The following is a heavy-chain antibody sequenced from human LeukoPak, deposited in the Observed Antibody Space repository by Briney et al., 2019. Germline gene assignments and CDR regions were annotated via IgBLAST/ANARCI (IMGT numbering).Heavy chain of an antibody. CDR1: GFTFSSYA. CDR3: AKEGAYYYGSGSIIDY. D-gene: IGHD3-10*01. J-gene: IGHJ4*02. Sequence: GGSLRLSCAASGFTFSSYAMSWVRQAPGKGLEWVSAISGSGGSTYYADSVKGRFTISRDNSKNTLYLQMNSLRAEDTAVYYCAKEGAYYYGSGSIIDYWGQGTLVTVSS. CDR2: ISGSGGST. V-gene: IGHV3-23*01.